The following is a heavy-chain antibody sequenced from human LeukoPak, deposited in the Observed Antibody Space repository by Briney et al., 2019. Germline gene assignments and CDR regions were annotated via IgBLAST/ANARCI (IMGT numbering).Heavy chain of an antibody. CDR1: GASVSSYY. CDR3: ARGGAGPLRD. J-gene: IGHJ4*02. CDR2: ISNSGSP. V-gene: IGHV4-59*02. Sequence: PSETLSLTCTVSGASVSSYYWSWVRQPPGGGLEWIGYISNSGSPSYNPSFKSRVTFSADTSKNHLSLKLNSVTPADTAVYFCARGGAGPLRDWGQGTLVTVSS. D-gene: IGHD3-16*01.